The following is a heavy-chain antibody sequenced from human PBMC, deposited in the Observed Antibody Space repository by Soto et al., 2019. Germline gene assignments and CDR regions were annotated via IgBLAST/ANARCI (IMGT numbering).Heavy chain of an antibody. J-gene: IGHJ4*02. D-gene: IGHD1-1*01. CDR2: ISAHNGNT. Sequence: QVHLVQSGAEVKKPGASVKVSCKGSGYGFTTYGITWVRQAPGQGLEWMAWISAHNGNTNYAQKLQGRVTVTRDTSTSTAYVELRRLRSEDTAVHYCARGRYGNYWGQVDLVT. CDR1: GYGFTTYG. CDR3: ARGRYGNY. V-gene: IGHV1-18*01.